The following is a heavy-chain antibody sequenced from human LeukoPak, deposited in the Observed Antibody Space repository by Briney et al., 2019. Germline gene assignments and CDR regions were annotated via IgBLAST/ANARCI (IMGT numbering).Heavy chain of an antibody. CDR1: GITVSNNH. V-gene: IGHV3-66*01. D-gene: IGHD6-19*01. CDR2: IYSDGSA. CDR3: AKGTAYSSGSSFDY. J-gene: IGHJ4*02. Sequence: SGGSLRLSCAASGITVSNNHITWVRQAPGKGLEWVSFIYSDGSAYYADSVKARFTISGDNSKTTVYLQMNSLRAEDTAVYYCAKGTAYSSGSSFDYWGQGTLVTVSS.